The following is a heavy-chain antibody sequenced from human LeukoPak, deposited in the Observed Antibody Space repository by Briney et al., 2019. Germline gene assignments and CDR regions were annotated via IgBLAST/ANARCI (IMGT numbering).Heavy chain of an antibody. CDR3: ALSSSWYGGFFDY. CDR1: GFTFSSYG. J-gene: IGHJ4*02. Sequence: GGTLRLSCAASGFTFSSYGMHWVRQAPGKGLEWVAVISYDGSNKYYADSVKGRFTISRDNSKNTLYLQMNSLRAEDTAVYYCALSSSWYGGFFDYWGQGTLVTVSS. V-gene: IGHV3-30*03. D-gene: IGHD6-13*01. CDR2: ISYDGSNK.